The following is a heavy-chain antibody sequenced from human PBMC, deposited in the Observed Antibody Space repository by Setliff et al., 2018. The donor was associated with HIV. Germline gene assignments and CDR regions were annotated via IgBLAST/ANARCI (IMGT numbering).Heavy chain of an antibody. CDR3: ARGDSLLESIVWFDR. D-gene: IGHD1-1*01. Sequence: SVKVSCKVSGGSFSSYGFTWVRQAPGQGLEWMGGLIPLFGSANYPQKFQGRVTMTADESTRTVYMELSRLRFEDTAMYYRARGDSLLESIVWFDRWGQGTLVTVSS. J-gene: IGHJ5*02. V-gene: IGHV1-69*13. CDR1: GGSFSSYG. CDR2: LIPLFGSA.